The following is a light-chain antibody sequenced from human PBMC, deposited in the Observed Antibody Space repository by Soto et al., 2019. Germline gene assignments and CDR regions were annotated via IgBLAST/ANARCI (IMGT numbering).Light chain of an antibody. Sequence: QSVLTQSSSASASLGSSVKLTCTLSSGHSSYIIAWHQQQPGKAPRYLMKLEGSGSYNKGSGVPDRFSGSSSGADRYLTIANLQFEDEAEYYCETWDSNTHVFGTGTKVTVL. CDR1: SGHSSYI. CDR3: ETWDSNTHV. J-gene: IGLJ1*01. CDR2: LEGSGSY. V-gene: IGLV4-60*02.